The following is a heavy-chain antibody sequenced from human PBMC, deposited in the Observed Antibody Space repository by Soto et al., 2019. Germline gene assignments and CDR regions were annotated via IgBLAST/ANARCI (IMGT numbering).Heavy chain of an antibody. CDR1: GFTFNLYA. D-gene: IGHD2-15*01. Sequence: EVQLVESGGSLVQPGGSLRLSCVASGFTFNLYAIHWVRQAPGKGLEYVSAISSNGGITYYANSVKDRFTISRDNSKNTLYLQMGSLRAEDMAVYYCARGKPNCSGGTCYPGTAFDFWGQGTMFTVFS. J-gene: IGHJ3*01. CDR3: ARGKPNCSGGTCYPGTAFDF. V-gene: IGHV3-64*01. CDR2: ISSNGGIT.